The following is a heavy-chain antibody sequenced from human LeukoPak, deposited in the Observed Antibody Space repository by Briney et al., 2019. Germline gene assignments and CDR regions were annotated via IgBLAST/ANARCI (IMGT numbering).Heavy chain of an antibody. CDR3: ARGGNCSGGSCYSDRGWFDP. D-gene: IGHD2-15*01. J-gene: IGHJ5*02. CDR1: GGSISSSSFY. CDR2: IYYSGST. Sequence: PSETLSLTCTVSGGSISSSSFYWGWIRQPPGTGLEWIGNIYYSGSTYYNPSLKSRVTISLDTSKNQFSLKLTSVTAADTAVYYCARGGNCSGGSCYSDRGWFDPWGQGTLVTVSS. V-gene: IGHV4-39*07.